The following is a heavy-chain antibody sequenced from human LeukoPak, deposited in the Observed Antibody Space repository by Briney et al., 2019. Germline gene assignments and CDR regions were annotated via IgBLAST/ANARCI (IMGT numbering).Heavy chain of an antibody. CDR2: INHRGVA. CDR1: GGSFSGHY. D-gene: IGHD3-3*01. V-gene: IGHV4-34*01. Sequence: SETLSDTCAVYGGSFSGHYWNWIRQPPGKGLQWIGEINHRGVANYNPSLKSRVSIAEHTSKNQFSLTVNSVTAADTALYFCARGAVSGRFGDYFYYMDVWGKGTNLSVSS. CDR3: ARGAVSGRFGDYFYYMDV. J-gene: IGHJ6*03.